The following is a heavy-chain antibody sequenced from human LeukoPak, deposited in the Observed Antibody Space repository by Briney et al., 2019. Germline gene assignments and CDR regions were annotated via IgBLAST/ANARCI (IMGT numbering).Heavy chain of an antibody. CDR2: IIPIFGTA. V-gene: IGHV1-69*13. CDR1: GGTFSSYA. J-gene: IGHJ4*02. D-gene: IGHD6-6*01. CDR3: ARDGYSSSSFTPFDY. Sequence: VASVKVSCKASGGTFSSYAISWVRQAPGQGLEWMGGIIPIFGTANYTQKFQGRVTITADESTSTAYMELSSLRSEDTAVYYCARDGYSSSSFTPFDYWGQGTLVTVSS.